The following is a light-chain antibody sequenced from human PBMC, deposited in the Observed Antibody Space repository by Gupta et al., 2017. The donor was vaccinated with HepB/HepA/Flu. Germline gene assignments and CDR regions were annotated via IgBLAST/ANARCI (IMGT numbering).Light chain of an antibody. CDR2: GSS. CDR3: QQYNSWPQA. Sequence: EVVMTQSPATLSVSPGERVTLSCRASESVGRNLAWYQQKPGQAPRLLIFGSSTRATGFPSRFSDSGSGTEFTLTISSLQSEDFAIYYCQQYNSWPQAFGQGSKVEIK. V-gene: IGKV3-15*01. J-gene: IGKJ1*01. CDR1: ESVGRN.